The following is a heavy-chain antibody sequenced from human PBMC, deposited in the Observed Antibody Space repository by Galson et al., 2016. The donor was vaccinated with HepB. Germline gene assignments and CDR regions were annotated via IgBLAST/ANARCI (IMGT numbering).Heavy chain of an antibody. D-gene: IGHD3-22*01. J-gene: IGHJ4*02. CDR3: ARGPSYYYASSGYLIDY. CDR2: SYYSGST. Sequence: SETLSLTCTVSGGSISSSSYYWGWIRQPPGMGLEWIGTSYYSGSTYYNPSLKSRVTISVDTSKNQFSLMLTSATAADTAVYFCARGPSYYYASSGYLIDYWGQGTLVTVSS. CDR1: GGSISSSSYY. V-gene: IGHV4-39*07.